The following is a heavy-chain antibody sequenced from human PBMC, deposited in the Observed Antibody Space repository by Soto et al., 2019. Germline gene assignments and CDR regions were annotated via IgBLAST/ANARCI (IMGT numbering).Heavy chain of an antibody. Sequence: QPGGSLRLSCSASGFTFSIYAMHWVRQAPGKGLEYVSEISASGDSTYYADSVKGRFTISRDNSKSTLYLQMNSLRTEDMAVYYCVKEDLARFDYWGQGALVTVSS. J-gene: IGHJ4*02. CDR2: ISASGDST. CDR3: VKEDLARFDY. V-gene: IGHV3-64D*08. D-gene: IGHD1-26*01. CDR1: GFTFSIYA.